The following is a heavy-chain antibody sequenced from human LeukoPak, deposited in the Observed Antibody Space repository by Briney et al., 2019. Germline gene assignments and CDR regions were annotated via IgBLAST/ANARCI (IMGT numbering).Heavy chain of an antibody. CDR3: AGHGGAMDV. V-gene: IGHV4-38-2*01. CDR1: GYSISSGYY. Sequence: SETLSLTCGVSGYSISSGYYWGWIRQPPGKELEWIGSNYQSGSTYYNPSLKSRVTILGGKSKNQFPLKVSSVTASNTAVYYCAGHGGAMDVRGKGTTVTVSS. J-gene: IGHJ6*03. CDR2: NYQSGST. D-gene: IGHD3-16*01.